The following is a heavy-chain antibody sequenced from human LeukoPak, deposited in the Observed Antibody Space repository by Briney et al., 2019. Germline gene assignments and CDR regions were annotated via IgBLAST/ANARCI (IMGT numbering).Heavy chain of an antibody. CDR2: ISGSGRTI. V-gene: IGHV3-48*03. CDR3: ARLDASGLDY. D-gene: IGHD6-19*01. J-gene: IGHJ4*02. CDR1: GFTFSSYE. Sequence: GGSLRLSCAASGFTFSSYEMNWVRQAPGKGLEWVSYISGSGRTIYYANSVKVRFNISRDHDKNSLYLQMTSLRADDTAVYYCARLDASGLDYWGQGTLVTVSS.